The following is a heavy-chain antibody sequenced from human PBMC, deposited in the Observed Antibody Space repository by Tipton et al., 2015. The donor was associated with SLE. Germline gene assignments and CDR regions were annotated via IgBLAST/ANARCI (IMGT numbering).Heavy chain of an antibody. CDR3: ARGGDTYFYDGSGYRSDFDV. D-gene: IGHD3-22*01. Sequence: GLVKPSETLSLTCIVSGGSITTRSYYWSWIRQTPGKRLEWIGYIYHLGSTEYNPSLESRVTILVDTSKNQFSLNLRSVTPADTAMYYCARGGDTYFYDGSGYRSDFDVWGPGTIVTVAS. J-gene: IGHJ3*01. V-gene: IGHV4-61*01. CDR1: GGSITTRSYY. CDR2: IYHLGST.